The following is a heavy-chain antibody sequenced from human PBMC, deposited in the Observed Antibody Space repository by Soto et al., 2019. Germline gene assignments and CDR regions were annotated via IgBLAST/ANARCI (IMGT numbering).Heavy chain of an antibody. Sequence: GASVKVSCKASGYTFTSYAMHWVRQAPGQRLEWMGWINAGNGNTKYSQKFQGRVTITRDTSASTAYMELSSLRSEDTAVYYCARDNVDTAMVTVWYYYCYGMDVWGQGTTVTVSS. CDR1: GYTFTSYA. CDR3: ARDNVDTAMVTVWYYYCYGMDV. CDR2: INAGNGNT. J-gene: IGHJ6*02. D-gene: IGHD5-18*01. V-gene: IGHV1-3*01.